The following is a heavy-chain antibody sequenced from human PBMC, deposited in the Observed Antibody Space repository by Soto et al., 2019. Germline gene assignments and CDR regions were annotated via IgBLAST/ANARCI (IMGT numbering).Heavy chain of an antibody. CDR2: IYYSGST. Sequence: SETLSLTCTVSGGSISSSSYYWGWIRQPPGKGLEWIGSIYYSGSTYYNPSLKSRVTISVDKSKNQFSLKLSSVTAADTAVYYCARDGSKDFWSGYYFDYFDYWGQGTLVTVSS. V-gene: IGHV4-39*07. J-gene: IGHJ4*02. D-gene: IGHD3-3*01. CDR3: ARDGSKDFWSGYYFDYFDY. CDR1: GGSISSSSYY.